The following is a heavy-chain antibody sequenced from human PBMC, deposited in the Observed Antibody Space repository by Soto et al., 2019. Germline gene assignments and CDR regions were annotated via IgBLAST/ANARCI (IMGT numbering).Heavy chain of an antibody. J-gene: IGHJ4*02. V-gene: IGHV1-18*01. Sequence: ASVKVSCKASGYTFTSYVVSWVRQAPGQGLEWTGWISAYNGNTNYAQKLQGRVTMTTDTSTSTAYMELRSLRSDDTAVYYCARDRESYRIAAAGQASNWGKGTLVTVSS. CDR1: GYTFTSYV. CDR3: ARDRESYRIAAAGQASN. CDR2: ISAYNGNT. D-gene: IGHD6-13*01.